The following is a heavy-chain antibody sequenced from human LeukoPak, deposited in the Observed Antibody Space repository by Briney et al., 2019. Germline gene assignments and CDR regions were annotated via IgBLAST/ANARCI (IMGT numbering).Heavy chain of an antibody. CDR1: GYTFTGYY. CDR2: INPNSGGT. J-gene: IGHJ6*02. V-gene: IGHV1-2*02. CDR3: ARDGDTYGYYYYGLDV. D-gene: IGHD5-18*01. Sequence: ASVKASWKASGYTFTGYYMHWVRQAPGQGLEWMGWINPNSGGTKYAQTFKGRVTMTRDTSISTAYMELSSLRSDDTAVYYCARDGDTYGYYYYGLDVWGQGTTVTVSS.